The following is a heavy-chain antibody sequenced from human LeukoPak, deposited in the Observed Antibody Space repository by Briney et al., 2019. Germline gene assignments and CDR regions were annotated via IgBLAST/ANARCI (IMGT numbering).Heavy chain of an antibody. D-gene: IGHD2-2*01. V-gene: IGHV4-34*01. CDR2: INHSGST. J-gene: IGHJ3*02. CDR3: ARSVPARRAFDI. CDR1: GGSFSGYY. Sequence: SETLSLTCAVYGGSFSGYYWSWIRQPPGKGLEWIGEINHSGSTNYNPSLKSRVTISVDTSKNQFSLKLSSVTAADTAVYYCARSVPARRAFDIWGQGTMVTVSS.